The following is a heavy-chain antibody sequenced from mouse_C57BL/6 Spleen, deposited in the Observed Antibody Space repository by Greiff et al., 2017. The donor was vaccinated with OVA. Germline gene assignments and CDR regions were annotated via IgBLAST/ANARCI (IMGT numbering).Heavy chain of an antibody. D-gene: IGHD2-12*01. CDR2: IRSKSNNYAT. Sequence: EVQLVESGGGLVQPKGSLKLSCAASGFSFNTYAMNWVRQAPGKGLEWVARIRSKSNNYATYYADSVKDRFTISRDDSESMLYLQMNNLKTEDTAMYYCVRHRDSPWYFDVWGTGTTVTVSS. V-gene: IGHV10-1*01. CDR1: GFSFNTYA. CDR3: VRHRDSPWYFDV. J-gene: IGHJ1*03.